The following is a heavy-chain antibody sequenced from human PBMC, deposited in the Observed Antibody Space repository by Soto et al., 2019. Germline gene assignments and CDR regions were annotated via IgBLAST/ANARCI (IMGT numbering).Heavy chain of an antibody. CDR1: GGSVSSGNYY. J-gene: IGHJ4*02. CDR3: ARGTYRPGIIMLRGSFNDY. CDR2: MYYGGST. V-gene: IGHV4-61*01. Sequence: SETLSLTCTVSGGSVSSGNYYCSWIRQPPGKGLEWIGYMYYGGSTNYNPSLKSRATISVDTSKNQFSLKLSSVTAADTAVYYCARGTYRPGIIMLRGSFNDYWGQGTLVTVS. D-gene: IGHD3-10*01.